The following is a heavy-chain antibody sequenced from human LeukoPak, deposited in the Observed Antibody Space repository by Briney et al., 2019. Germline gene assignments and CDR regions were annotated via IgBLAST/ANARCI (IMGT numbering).Heavy chain of an antibody. CDR2: IYPGDSDT. V-gene: IGHV5-51*01. CDR3: ARELFGSYGQLLSFDR. J-gene: IGHJ4*02. Sequence: GESLKISCKGSGYSFSNHWIGWVRQMPGKGLDWMGVIYPGDSDTRYSPSFQGQVTMSVDKSIDTAFLQWSSLKASDSAIYYCARELFGSYGQLLSFDRSGPGTQVTVSS. D-gene: IGHD3-16*01. CDR1: GYSFSNHW.